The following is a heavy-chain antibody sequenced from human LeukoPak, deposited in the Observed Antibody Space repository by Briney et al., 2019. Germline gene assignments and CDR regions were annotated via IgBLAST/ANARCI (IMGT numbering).Heavy chain of an antibody. D-gene: IGHD3-22*01. J-gene: IGHJ4*02. CDR1: GYSFTSYW. CDR2: IYPGDSDT. CDR3: ASPPTLGSIIVER. V-gene: IGHV5-51*01. Sequence: GESLKISCKGSGYSFTSYWIGWVRQMPGKGLEWMGNIYPGDSDTRYSPSFQGQVTISADKSISTASLQRSSLKASDTAMYYCASPPTLGSIIVERWGQGTLVTVSS.